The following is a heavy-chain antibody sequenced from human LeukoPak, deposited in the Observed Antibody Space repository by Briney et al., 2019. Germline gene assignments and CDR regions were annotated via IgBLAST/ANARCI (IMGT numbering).Heavy chain of an antibody. D-gene: IGHD4-11*01. CDR2: IYYSGST. V-gene: IGHV4-59*01. Sequence: SETLSLTCTVSGGSISSYYWSWIRQPPGKGLEWIGYIYYSGSTNYNPSLKSRVTISVDTSKNQFSLKLSSVTAADTAVYYCARTAMTTVTGGFDYWGQGTLVTVSS. J-gene: IGHJ4*02. CDR3: ARTAMTTVTGGFDY. CDR1: GGSISSYY.